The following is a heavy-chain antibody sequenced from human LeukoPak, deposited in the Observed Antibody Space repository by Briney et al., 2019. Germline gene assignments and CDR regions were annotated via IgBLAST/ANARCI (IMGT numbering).Heavy chain of an antibody. CDR1: GYTFTGYY. V-gene: IGHV1-2*02. CDR2: INPNTGGT. Sequence: ASVKVSCKASGYTFTGYYMHWVRQAPGQGFEWMGWINPNTGGTHYAQNFPGRVTMTRDTSISTAYMAFSRLKSDDTAVYFCARGDGDYVGNDYWGHGTLVTVSS. J-gene: IGHJ4*01. D-gene: IGHD4-17*01. CDR3: ARGDGDYVGNDY.